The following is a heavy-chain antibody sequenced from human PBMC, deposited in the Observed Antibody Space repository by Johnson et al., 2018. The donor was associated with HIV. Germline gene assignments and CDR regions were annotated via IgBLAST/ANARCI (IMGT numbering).Heavy chain of an antibody. CDR1: GFTFSSYD. CDR2: ISYDGTDK. V-gene: IGHV3-33*05. J-gene: IGHJ3*02. Sequence: VQLVESGGGVVQPGGSLRLSCVASGFTFSSYDMHWVRQAPGKGMDWVAFISYDGTDKYYADSVKGRFTISRDNAKNTLYLQLNSLRVEDTAIYYCARAQRLADDAFNNWGQGTMVTVSS. D-gene: IGHD6-25*01. CDR3: ARAQRLADDAFNN.